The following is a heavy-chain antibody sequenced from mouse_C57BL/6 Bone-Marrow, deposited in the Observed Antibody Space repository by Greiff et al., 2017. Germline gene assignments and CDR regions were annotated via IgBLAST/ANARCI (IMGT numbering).Heavy chain of an antibody. CDR2: INPSSGYT. Sequence: VKLQESGAELARPGASVKMSCKASGYTFTSYTMHWVKQRPGQGLEWIGYINPSSGYTKYNQKFKDKATLTADKSSSTAYMQLSSLTSEDSAVYYCARGGPSNYSWFAYWGQGTLVTVSA. CDR1: GYTFTSYT. J-gene: IGHJ3*01. D-gene: IGHD2-5*01. V-gene: IGHV1-4*01. CDR3: ARGGPSNYSWFAY.